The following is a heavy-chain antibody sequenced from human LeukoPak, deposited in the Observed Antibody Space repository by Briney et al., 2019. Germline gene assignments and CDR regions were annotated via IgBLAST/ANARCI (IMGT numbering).Heavy chain of an antibody. CDR2: IKQDGSEK. CDR3: ARVLGAAIGGYYYYYGMDV. D-gene: IGHD1-26*01. J-gene: IGHJ6*02. Sequence: GGSLRLSCAASGFTFSSYWMSWVRQAPGKGLEWVANIKQDGSEKYYVDSVKGRFTISRDNAKNSLYLQMNSLRAEDTAVYYCARVLGAAIGGYYYYYGMDVWGQGTTVTVSS. CDR1: GFTFSSYW. V-gene: IGHV3-7*01.